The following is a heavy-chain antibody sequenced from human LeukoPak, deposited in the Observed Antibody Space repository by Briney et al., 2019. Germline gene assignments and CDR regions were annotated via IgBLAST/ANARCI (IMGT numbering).Heavy chain of an antibody. J-gene: IGHJ6*03. Sequence: SETLSLTCAVSGYSISGGYYWGWLRQPPGKGLEWIGSIYHSGSTYYNPSLKSRVTISVDTSKNQFSLKLSSVTAADTAVYYCAREIYCSSTSCQGYYYMDVWGKGTTVTVSS. CDR2: IYHSGST. CDR3: AREIYCSSTSCQGYYYMDV. D-gene: IGHD2-2*01. V-gene: IGHV4-38-2*02. CDR1: GYSISGGYY.